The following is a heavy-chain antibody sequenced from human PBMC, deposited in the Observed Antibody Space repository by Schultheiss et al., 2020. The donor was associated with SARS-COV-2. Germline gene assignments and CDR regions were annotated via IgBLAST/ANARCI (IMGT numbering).Heavy chain of an antibody. CDR1: GFTFSSYG. D-gene: IGHD5-24*01. CDR2: IWYDGSNK. V-gene: IGHV3-33*01. CDR3: ARDERRRIDDGPSLSYYYYYGMDV. J-gene: IGHJ6*02. Sequence: GGSLRLSCAASGFTFSSYGMHWVRQAPGKGLEWVAVIWYDGSNKYYADSVKGRFTISRDNSKNTLYLQMNSLRAEDTAVYYCARDERRRIDDGPSLSYYYYYGMDVWGQGTTVTVSS.